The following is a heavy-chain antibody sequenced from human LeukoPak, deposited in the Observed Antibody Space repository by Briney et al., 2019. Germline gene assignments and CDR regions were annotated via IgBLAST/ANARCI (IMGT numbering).Heavy chain of an antibody. CDR3: AKVGELAYCGGDCYRGFDF. CDR1: GFTFSTYA. CDR2: ISGSGGST. V-gene: IGHV3-23*01. Sequence: GGSLRLSCAASGFTFSTYAMSWVRQAPGKGLEWVSTISGSGGSTYYADSVKGRFTISRDNSNNTLYLQMNSLRAEATAVYYCAKVGELAYCGGDCYRGFDFWGQGTLVTVSS. D-gene: IGHD2-21*02. J-gene: IGHJ4*02.